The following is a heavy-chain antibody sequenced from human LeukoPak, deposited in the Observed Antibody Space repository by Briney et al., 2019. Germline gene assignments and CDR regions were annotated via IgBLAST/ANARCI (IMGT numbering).Heavy chain of an antibody. Sequence: GGSLRLSCAASGFTFSNAWMSWIRQAPGKGLEWVSYISSSGSTIYYADSVKGRFTISRDNAKNSLYLQLNSLRAEDTAVYYCARSRFYFDYWGQGTLVTVSS. J-gene: IGHJ4*02. CDR2: ISSSGSTI. CDR3: ARSRFYFDY. V-gene: IGHV3-11*04. CDR1: GFTFSNAW.